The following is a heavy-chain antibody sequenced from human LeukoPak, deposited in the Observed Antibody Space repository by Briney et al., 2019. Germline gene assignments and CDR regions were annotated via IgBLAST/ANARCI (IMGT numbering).Heavy chain of an antibody. V-gene: IGHV3-23*01. Sequence: GGSLRLSCAASGFSFSSYAMTWARQAPVKGLEWVSAISGDGTRTYYADSVKGRFTISRDNSKNTLYLQMNSLRVEDTAVYYCAREPYSSGWYFSYYFDYWGQGTLVTVSS. J-gene: IGHJ4*02. D-gene: IGHD6-19*01. CDR1: GFSFSSYA. CDR3: AREPYSSGWYFSYYFDY. CDR2: ISGDGTRT.